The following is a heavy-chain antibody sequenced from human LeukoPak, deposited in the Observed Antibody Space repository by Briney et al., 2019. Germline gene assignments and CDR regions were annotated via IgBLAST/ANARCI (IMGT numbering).Heavy chain of an antibody. CDR1: GFTFSAYS. CDR3: ARARTLYYFDY. Sequence: PGGSLRLSCAASGFTFSAYSMNWVRLAPGKGLEWVSSISSDSSFIYYADSVKGRFTVSRDNAENSLYLQMNSLRAEDTAVYYCARARTLYYFDYWGQGTLVTVSS. CDR2: ISSDSSFI. D-gene: IGHD2/OR15-2a*01. J-gene: IGHJ4*02. V-gene: IGHV3-21*04.